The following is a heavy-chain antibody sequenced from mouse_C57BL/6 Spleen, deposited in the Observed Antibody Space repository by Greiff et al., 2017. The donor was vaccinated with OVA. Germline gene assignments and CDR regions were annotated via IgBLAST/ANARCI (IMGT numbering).Heavy chain of an antibody. D-gene: IGHD1-1*01. CDR2: ISSGSSNI. CDR3: ARDLIAGPSYAMDY. CDR1: GFTFSDYG. V-gene: IGHV5-17*01. Sequence: EVMLVESGGGLVKPGGSLKLSCAASGFTFSDYGMHWVRQAPEKGLEWVAYISSGSSNIYYADTVKGRFTISRDNAKNTLFLQMTSLRSEDAARYYCARDLIAGPSYAMDYWGQGTSVTVSA. J-gene: IGHJ4*01.